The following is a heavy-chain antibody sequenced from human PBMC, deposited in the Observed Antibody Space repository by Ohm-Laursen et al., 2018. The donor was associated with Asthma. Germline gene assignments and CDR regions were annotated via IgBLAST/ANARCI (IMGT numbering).Heavy chain of an antibody. J-gene: IGHJ6*02. CDR2: IYHSGNT. Sequence: SETLSLTCAVSGGSVSSPNWWSWVRQPPGKGLEWIGEIYHSGNTNYNPSLKSRVTISVDKSKNQFSLRLNSVTAADTAVYYCARYLFPAAYGLDVWGQGTTVTVSS. V-gene: IGHV4-4*02. CDR1: GGSVSSPNW. D-gene: IGHD2-15*01. CDR3: ARYLFPAAYGLDV.